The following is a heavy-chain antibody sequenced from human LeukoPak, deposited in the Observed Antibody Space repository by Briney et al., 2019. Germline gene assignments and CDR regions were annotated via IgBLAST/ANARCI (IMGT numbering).Heavy chain of an antibody. V-gene: IGHV1-8*01. J-gene: IGHJ6*02. D-gene: IGHD3-10*01. CDR3: ACFGELFFFRYGMDV. Sequence: ASVKVSCKASGYTFTSYDINWVREATGQGLEWMGWMNPNSGNTGYAQKFQGRVTMTRNTSISTAYMELSSLRSEDTAVYYCACFGELFFFRYGMDVWGQGTTVTVSS. CDR1: GYTFTSYD. CDR2: MNPNSGNT.